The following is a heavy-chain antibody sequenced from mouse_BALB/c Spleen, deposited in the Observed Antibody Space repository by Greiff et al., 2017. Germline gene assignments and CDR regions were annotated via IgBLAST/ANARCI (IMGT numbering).Heavy chain of an antibody. CDR1: GFTFSSFG. V-gene: IGHV5-17*02. CDR2: ISSGSSTI. Sequence: EVQVVESGGGLVQPGGSRKLSCAASGFTFSSFGMHWVRQAPEKGLEWVAYISSGSSTIYYADTVKGRFTISRDNPKNTLFLQMTSLRSEDTAMYYCARYDGYDYYAMDYWGQGTSVTVSS. J-gene: IGHJ4*01. CDR3: ARYDGYDYYAMDY. D-gene: IGHD2-2*01.